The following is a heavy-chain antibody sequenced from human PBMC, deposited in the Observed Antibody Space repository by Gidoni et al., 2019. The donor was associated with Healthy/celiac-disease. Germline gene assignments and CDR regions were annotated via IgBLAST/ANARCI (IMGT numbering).Heavy chain of an antibody. Sequence: EGHLVESGGGLVQPGGSLEPSRSAPWFPFSGSAMHWVPQASGKGLEWVGRIRSKANSDATAYAASVKGRFTISRDDSKNTAYLQMNSLKTEDTAVYYCTTGGGSLYATWGQGTLVTVSS. CDR2: IRSKANSDAT. CDR1: WFPFSGSA. J-gene: IGHJ4*02. V-gene: IGHV3-73*02. CDR3: TTGGGSLYAT. D-gene: IGHD1-26*01.